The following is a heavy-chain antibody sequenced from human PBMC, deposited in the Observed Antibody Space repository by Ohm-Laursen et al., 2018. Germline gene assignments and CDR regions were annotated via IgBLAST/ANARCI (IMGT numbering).Heavy chain of an antibody. V-gene: IGHV3-9*01. CDR2: ISWNSGSV. D-gene: IGHD4-23*01. CDR3: AKEARWLPVFDI. Sequence: SLRLSCAASGFTFDDYVMDWVRQAPGEGLEWVAGISWNSGSVGYANSVKGRFTISRDNAKNSLYLQMNSLRAEDTALYYCAKEARWLPVFDIWGQGTLVTVSS. J-gene: IGHJ4*02. CDR1: GFTFDDYV.